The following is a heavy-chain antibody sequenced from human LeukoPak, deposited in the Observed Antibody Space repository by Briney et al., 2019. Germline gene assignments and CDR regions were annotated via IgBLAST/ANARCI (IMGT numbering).Heavy chain of an antibody. CDR1: EVTFKTYN. V-gene: IGHV3-48*01. Sequence: GGSLRLSCAVSEVTFKTYNSNWVRQAPGKGLEWVSYISIGSGTVKYADSVKGRFTISRDDANNSLYLQMTSLRVEDSAVYYCARSPTAINGYFDPWGQGTLVTVSS. D-gene: IGHD2-2*01. CDR2: ISIGSGTV. J-gene: IGHJ5*02. CDR3: ARSPTAINGYFDP.